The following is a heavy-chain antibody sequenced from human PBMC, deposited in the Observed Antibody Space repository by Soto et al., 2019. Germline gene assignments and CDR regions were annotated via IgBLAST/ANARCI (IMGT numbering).Heavy chain of an antibody. CDR1: GFTLSSYD. J-gene: IGHJ6*02. CDR2: IGTAGDT. D-gene: IGHD1-26*01. Sequence: GGSLRLSCAASGFTLSSYDMHWVRQATGKGLEWVSAIGTAGDTYYPGSVKGRFTISRENAKNSLYLQMNSLRAGDTAVYYCARDLVVGATRYYYYGMDVWGQGTTVTVSS. CDR3: ARDLVVGATRYYYYGMDV. V-gene: IGHV3-13*04.